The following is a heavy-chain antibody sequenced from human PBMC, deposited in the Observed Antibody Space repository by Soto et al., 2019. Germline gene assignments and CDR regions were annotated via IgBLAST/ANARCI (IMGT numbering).Heavy chain of an antibody. CDR3: GGGSGSRGWYSLPRNY. CDR1: GFTFSSYA. J-gene: IGHJ4*02. D-gene: IGHD6-19*01. CDR2: ISYDGSNE. Sequence: GSLRLSCEASGFTFSSYAMHWVRQAPGKGLDWVAVISYDGSNEYYADSVKGRFIISRDNSKNTLYLQMSGLRTEDTAVYYCGGGSGSRGWYSLPRNYWAQGTLVTVSS. V-gene: IGHV3-30-3*01.